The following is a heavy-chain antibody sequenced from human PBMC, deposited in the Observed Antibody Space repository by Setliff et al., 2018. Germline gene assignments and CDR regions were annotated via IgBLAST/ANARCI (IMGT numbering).Heavy chain of an antibody. CDR2: TIPMFGTT. V-gene: IGHV1-69*05. D-gene: IGHD2-15*01. Sequence: SVKVSCKASGATFSSHGISWVRQAPGQGLEWMGGTIPMFGTTEYAQKFQGRVTVITDESTSTAYMELSSLKSEDTAMYYCAREGVDTRSSTDYRYYMDVWGKGTTVTDSS. CDR3: AREGVDTRSSTDYRYYMDV. J-gene: IGHJ6*03. CDR1: GATFSSHG.